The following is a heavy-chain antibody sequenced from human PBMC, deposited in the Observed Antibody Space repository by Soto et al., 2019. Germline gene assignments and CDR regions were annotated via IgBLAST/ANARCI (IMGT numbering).Heavy chain of an antibody. J-gene: IGHJ5*02. CDR2: IYHSGST. D-gene: IGHD3-22*01. V-gene: IGHV4-30-2*01. Sequence: QLQLQESGSVLLKPSQTLSRTCAVSGGSIRSGGYSWSWIRQTPGKGLEWIGYIYHSGSTYYNPSLKSRVTISVDRSKNQFSLKLSSVTAADTAVYYCARINFDYYDSSGYSRWFDPWGQGTLVTVSS. CDR1: GGSIRSGGYS. CDR3: ARINFDYYDSSGYSRWFDP.